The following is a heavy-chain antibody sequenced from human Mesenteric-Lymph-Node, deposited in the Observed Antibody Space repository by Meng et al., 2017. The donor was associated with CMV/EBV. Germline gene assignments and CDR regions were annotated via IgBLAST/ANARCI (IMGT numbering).Heavy chain of an antibody. CDR2: IDPFDSYT. J-gene: IGHJ5*02. Sequence: SGYTFTSKWISWVRRMPGKGLEWMGRIDPFDSYTDYSPSFQGHVTISVDKSISTAYLQWSSLKASDTAMYYCARHGQGGSGSWWFDPWGQGTLVTVSS. CDR1: GYTFTSKW. D-gene: IGHD3-10*01. CDR3: ARHGQGGSGSWWFDP. V-gene: IGHV5-10-1*01.